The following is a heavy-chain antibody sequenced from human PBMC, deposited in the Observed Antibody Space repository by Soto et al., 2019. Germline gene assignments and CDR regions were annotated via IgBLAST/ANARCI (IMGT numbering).Heavy chain of an antibody. Sequence: QSGGSLRLSCAASGFTFSSYGMHWVRQAPGKGLEWVAVISYDGSNKYYADSVKGRFTISRDNSKNTLYLQMNSLRAEDTAVYYCAKGDTAMVTVFAFDIWGQGTMVTVSS. D-gene: IGHD5-18*01. CDR3: AKGDTAMVTVFAFDI. V-gene: IGHV3-30*18. J-gene: IGHJ3*02. CDR1: GFTFSSYG. CDR2: ISYDGSNK.